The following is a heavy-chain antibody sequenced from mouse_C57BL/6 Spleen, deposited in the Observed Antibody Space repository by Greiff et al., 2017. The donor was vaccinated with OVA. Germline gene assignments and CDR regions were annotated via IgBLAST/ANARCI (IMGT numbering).Heavy chain of an antibody. CDR1: GYSFTGYF. J-gene: IGHJ3*01. CDR2: INPYNGDT. V-gene: IGHV1-20*01. D-gene: IGHD1-1*01. CDR3: ARDYYGSKGNPWVAY. Sequence: VQLQQSGPELVKPGDSVKISCKASGYSFTGYFMNWVMQSHGKSLEWIGRINPYNGDTFYNQKFKGKATLTVDKSSSTAHMELRSLTSEDSAVYYCARDYYGSKGNPWVAYWGQGTLVTVSA.